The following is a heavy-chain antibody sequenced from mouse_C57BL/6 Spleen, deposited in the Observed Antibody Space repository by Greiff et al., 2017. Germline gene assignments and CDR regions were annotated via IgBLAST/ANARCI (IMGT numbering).Heavy chain of an antibody. Sequence: VKLVESGPGLVAPSQSLSITCTVSGFSFTSYGVDWVRQSPGKGLEWLGVIWGVGSTNYNSALKSRLSISTDNSKSQFFRKLNRRQTDDTATYYCAKWPGDWGQGTSVTVSS. V-gene: IGHV2-6*01. CDR3: AKWPGD. J-gene: IGHJ4*01. CDR2: IWGVGST. CDR1: GFSFTSYG.